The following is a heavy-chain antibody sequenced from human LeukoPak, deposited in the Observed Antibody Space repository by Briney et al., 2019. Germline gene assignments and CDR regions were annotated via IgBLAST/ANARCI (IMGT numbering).Heavy chain of an antibody. D-gene: IGHD3-16*01. V-gene: IGHV3-74*01. CDR2: INTDGSST. CDR1: GFTFRTYW. Sequence: GGSLRLSCAASGFTFRTYWMHWVRQVPGKGLVWISRINTDGSSTSHADSVKGRFTISRDNAQNTLYLQMNSLRPEDTAVYYCIRYLLASYGMDVWGQGTTVTVSS. J-gene: IGHJ6*02. CDR3: IRYLLASYGMDV.